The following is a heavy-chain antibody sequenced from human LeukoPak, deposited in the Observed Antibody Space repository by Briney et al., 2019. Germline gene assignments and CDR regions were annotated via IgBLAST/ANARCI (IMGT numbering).Heavy chain of an antibody. CDR3: AREMVAGTFDS. D-gene: IGHD1-7*01. CDR2: IGGSESVV. CDR1: GFSVNDYY. Sequence: GGSLRLSCVVSGFSVNDYYMSWIRQAPGKGLEWISDIGGSESVVSYGGSVRGRFTVSRDFAMNSLFLQLNSLSADDTAVYYCAREMVAGTFDSWGQGTLVTVSS. J-gene: IGHJ4*02. V-gene: IGHV3-11*01.